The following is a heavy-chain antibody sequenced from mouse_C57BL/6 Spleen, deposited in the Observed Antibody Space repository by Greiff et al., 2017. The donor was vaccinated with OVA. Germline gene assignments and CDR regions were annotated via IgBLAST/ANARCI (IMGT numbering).Heavy chain of an antibody. CDR3: ARSGAQATYYFDY. CDR1: GYTFTDYN. J-gene: IGHJ2*01. Sequence: LVKPGASVKMSCKASGYTFTDYNMHWVKQSHGKSLEWIGYINPNNGGTSYNQKFKGKATLTVNKSSSTAYMELRSLTSEDSAVYYCARSGAQATYYFDYWGQGTTLTVSS. D-gene: IGHD3-2*02. V-gene: IGHV1-22*01. CDR2: INPNNGGT.